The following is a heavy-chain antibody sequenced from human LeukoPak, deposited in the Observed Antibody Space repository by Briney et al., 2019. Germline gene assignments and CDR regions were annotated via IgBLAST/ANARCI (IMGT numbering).Heavy chain of an antibody. D-gene: IGHD6-19*01. CDR2: INHSGST. CDR1: GGSFSGYY. V-gene: IGHV4-34*01. Sequence: SETLSLTCAVYGGSFSGYYWSWIRQPPGKGLEWIGEINHSGSTNYNPSLKSRVTISVDTSKSQFSLKLSSVTAADTAVYYCARRRGWLPFDYWGQGTLVTVSS. J-gene: IGHJ4*02. CDR3: ARRRGWLPFDY.